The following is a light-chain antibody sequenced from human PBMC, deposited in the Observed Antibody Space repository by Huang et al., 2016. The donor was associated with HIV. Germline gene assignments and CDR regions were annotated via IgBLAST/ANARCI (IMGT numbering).Light chain of an antibody. V-gene: IGKV3-11*01. Sequence: EIVLTQSPATLSLSPGERATLSCRASQSVSSYFTWYQQKPGQAPRLLIYGESNRATGIPARFTGSGSVTDFTLTISSLEPEDFAVYYCQQRGNWPFTFGPGTKVDIK. J-gene: IGKJ3*01. CDR1: QSVSSY. CDR2: GES. CDR3: QQRGNWPFT.